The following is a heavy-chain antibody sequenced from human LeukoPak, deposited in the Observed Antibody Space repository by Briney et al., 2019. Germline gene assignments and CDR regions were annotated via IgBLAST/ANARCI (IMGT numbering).Heavy chain of an antibody. CDR1: GGSISSYY. CDR2: IYYSGST. Sequence: SETLSLTCTVSGGSISSYYWSWIRQPPGKGLEWIGYIYYSGSTNYNPSLKSRVTISVDTSKNQFSLKLSSVTAADTAVYYCARDHADTAMVVYYFDYWGQGTLVTVSS. V-gene: IGHV4-59*01. D-gene: IGHD5-18*01. CDR3: ARDHADTAMVVYYFDY. J-gene: IGHJ4*02.